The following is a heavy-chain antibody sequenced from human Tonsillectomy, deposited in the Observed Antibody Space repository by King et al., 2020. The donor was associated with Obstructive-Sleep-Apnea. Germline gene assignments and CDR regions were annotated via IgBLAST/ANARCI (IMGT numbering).Heavy chain of an antibody. J-gene: IGHJ1*01. Sequence: VQLVESGGGLVQPGRSLRLSCAASGFTFDDYAMHWVRQAPGKGLEWVAGISWNSGRRGYADSVKGRFTITRDNAKNSLYLQVNNLRAEDTALYYCAKDGSSSWVEYFHHGGQGTLVTVPS. CDR2: ISWNSGRR. D-gene: IGHD6-13*01. CDR1: GFTFDDYA. V-gene: IGHV3-9*01. CDR3: AKDGSSSWVEYFHH.